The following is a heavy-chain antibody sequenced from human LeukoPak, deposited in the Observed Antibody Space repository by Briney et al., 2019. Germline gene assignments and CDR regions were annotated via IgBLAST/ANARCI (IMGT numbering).Heavy chain of an antibody. J-gene: IGHJ4*02. D-gene: IGHD6-13*01. CDR3: ARDPPHYSSSWYYFDY. V-gene: IGHV3-33*01. Sequence: PGGSLRLSCAASGFTFSNYGMHWVRQAPGKGLEWVAVIWYDGSNEYYADSVKGRFTISRDYSKNTLYLQMNSLRAEDTALYYCARDPPHYSSSWYYFDYWGQGTLVTVSS. CDR1: GFTFSNYG. CDR2: IWYDGSNE.